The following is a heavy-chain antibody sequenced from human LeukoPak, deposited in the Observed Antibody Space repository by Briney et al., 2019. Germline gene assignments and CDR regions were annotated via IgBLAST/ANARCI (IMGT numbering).Heavy chain of an antibody. J-gene: IGHJ4*02. CDR2: FHLSGST. D-gene: IGHD1-26*01. CDR1: GYSIRTGYY. CDR3: AREYSGPYGSFEY. V-gene: IGHV4-38-2*02. Sequence: SETLSLTCTVSGYSIRTGYYWGWIRQPPGKGLEWIGSFHLSGSTSYNPSLKSRVTISVDTSNNQFSLKLSSVTAADTAVYYCAREYSGPYGSFEYWGQGSLATVSS.